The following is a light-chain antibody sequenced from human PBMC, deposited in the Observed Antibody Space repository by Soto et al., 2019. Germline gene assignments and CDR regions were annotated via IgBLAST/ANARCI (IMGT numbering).Light chain of an antibody. V-gene: IGLV2-14*01. Sequence: QSALTQHASVSGSPGQSITISCTGTSSDVGGYNYVSWYQQHPGKAPKLMIYDVNNRPSGVSNRFSGSSSGNTASLTISGLQAEDEADYYCSSYISSSTLVFGGGTKLTVL. CDR1: SSDVGGYNY. CDR3: SSYISSSTLV. CDR2: DVN. J-gene: IGLJ2*01.